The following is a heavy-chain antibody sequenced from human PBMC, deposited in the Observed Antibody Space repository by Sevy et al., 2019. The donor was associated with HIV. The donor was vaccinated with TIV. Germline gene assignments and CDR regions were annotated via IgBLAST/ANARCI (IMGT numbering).Heavy chain of an antibody. D-gene: IGHD3-3*01. Sequence: SETLSLTCAVSGGSFSGYSWDWIRRPPGKGLEWIGEVNHSGSTNYNPSLKSRVTIPVDTSKNQFPLKLSFVTAADTAVYYCARGGDGVVPSPIMGLGPWTKYWYFDLWGRGTLVTVSS. V-gene: IGHV4-34*01. CDR3: ARGGDGVVPSPIMGLGPWTKYWYFDL. CDR2: VNHSGST. J-gene: IGHJ2*01. CDR1: GGSFSGYS.